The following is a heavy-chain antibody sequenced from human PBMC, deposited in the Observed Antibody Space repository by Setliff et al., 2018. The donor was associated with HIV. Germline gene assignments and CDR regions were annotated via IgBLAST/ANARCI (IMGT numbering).Heavy chain of an antibody. Sequence: PSETLSLTCTVSGGSISSHYWSWIRQPPGKGLEWIGYIYYSGSTNYNPSLKSRVTISVDTSKNQFSLKLSSVTAADTAVYYCARTFVVFRVRGVSSVYMDVWGKGTTVTV. CDR1: GGSISSHY. CDR2: IYYSGST. CDR3: ARTFVVFRVRGVSSVYMDV. D-gene: IGHD3-10*01. J-gene: IGHJ6*03. V-gene: IGHV4-59*11.